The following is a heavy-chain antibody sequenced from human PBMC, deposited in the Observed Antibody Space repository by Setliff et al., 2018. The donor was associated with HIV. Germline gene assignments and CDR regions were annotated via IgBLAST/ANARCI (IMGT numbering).Heavy chain of an antibody. CDR3: ARHWYSSSWYHVFDI. CDR2: FYYSWNT. V-gene: IGHV4-39*01. J-gene: IGHJ3*02. Sequence: SETLSLTCTVSGASIGRRSDCWGWIRQPPGKGLEWIGSFYYSWNTYYNPSLKSRVTISVDTSQNQFSLKLSSVTAADTAVYYCARHWYSSSWYHVFDIWGQGTMVTVSS. D-gene: IGHD6-13*01. CDR1: GASIGRRSDC.